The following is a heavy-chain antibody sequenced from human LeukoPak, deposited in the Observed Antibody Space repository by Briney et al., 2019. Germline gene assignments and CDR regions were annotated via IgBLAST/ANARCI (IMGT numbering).Heavy chain of an antibody. J-gene: IGHJ5*02. CDR1: GGSVSSGTYY. CDR3: ARDGDYVGWFDP. V-gene: IGHV4-61*01. CDR2: IYYSGST. D-gene: IGHD4-17*01. Sequence: SSETLSLTCTVSGGSVSSGTYYWSWIRQPPGEGLEWIGYIYYSGSTNYNPSLKSRVTISVDTSKNQFSLKLSSVTAADTAVYYCARDGDYVGWFDPWGQGTLVTVSS.